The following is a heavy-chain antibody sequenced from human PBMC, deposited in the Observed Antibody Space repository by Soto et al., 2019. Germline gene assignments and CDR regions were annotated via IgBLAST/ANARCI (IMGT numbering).Heavy chain of an antibody. J-gene: IGHJ4*02. D-gene: IGHD4-17*01. CDR3: ARDTDLTLVTTLDY. CDR1: GYTFKSYQ. V-gene: IGHV1-3*01. Sequence: GASVKVSCKASGYTFKSYQIYWVRQAPGQRLECMGWINVSNGNTEYSQNFQGRVTITRDTSASTAYMELSSLRSEDTAVYYCARDTDLTLVTTLDYWGQGTPVTVPS. CDR2: INVSNGNT.